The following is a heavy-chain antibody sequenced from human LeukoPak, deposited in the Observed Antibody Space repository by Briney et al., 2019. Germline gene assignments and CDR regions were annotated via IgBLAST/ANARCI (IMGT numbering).Heavy chain of an antibody. CDR2: ISGSGGST. V-gene: IGHV3-23*01. J-gene: IGHJ3*02. D-gene: IGHD3-10*01. CDR3: AKDRNYYGSGTFLGDAFDI. CDR1: GFTFSSYA. Sequence: GGSLRLSCAASGFTFSSYAMSWVRQAPGKGLEWASAISGSGGSTYYADSVKGRFTISRDNSKNTLYLQMNSLRAEDTAVYYCAKDRNYYGSGTFLGDAFDIWGQGTMVTVSS.